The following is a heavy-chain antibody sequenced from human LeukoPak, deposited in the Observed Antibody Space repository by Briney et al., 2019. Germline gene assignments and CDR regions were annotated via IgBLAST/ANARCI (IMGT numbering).Heavy chain of an antibody. V-gene: IGHV4-34*01. CDR2: INHSGRT. CDR3: AREGFGELSHFVY. D-gene: IGHD3-10*01. CDR1: GGSFSGDY. J-gene: IGHJ4*02. Sequence: SETLSLTCVVYGGSFSGDYWSWIRQPPGRGLEWIGEINHSGRTNYNPSLRSRVTISVDTSKNQFSLKLSSVTAADTAVYYCAREGFGELSHFVYWGQGTLVTVSS.